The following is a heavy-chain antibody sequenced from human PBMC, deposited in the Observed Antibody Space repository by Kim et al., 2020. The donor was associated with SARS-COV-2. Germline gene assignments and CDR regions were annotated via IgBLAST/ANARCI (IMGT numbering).Heavy chain of an antibody. Sequence: GGSLRLSCAASGFTFSRSSMSWVRQAPGKGLEWVSAIDGSSGATYYADSVKGRFTISRDNSENTLYLQMNSLRADDTAVYYCAKGGDYDSWGQGTLVTVS. J-gene: IGHJ5*01. CDR3: AKGGDYDS. CDR2: IDGSSGAT. D-gene: IGHD4-17*01. V-gene: IGHV3-23*01. CDR1: GFTFSRSS.